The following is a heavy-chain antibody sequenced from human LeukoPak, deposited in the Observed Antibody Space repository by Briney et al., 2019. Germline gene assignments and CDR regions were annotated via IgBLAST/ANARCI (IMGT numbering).Heavy chain of an antibody. V-gene: IGHV4-34*01. CDR2: ISHGGHT. Sequence: AETLSLTCGVCGVSLSGYYWSWVRQPPGKRLEWIGEISHGGHTNYNPSLESRVAMSVETSKNQFFLKLDSVTAADTAIYYCVRGIYSRDAGYWGQGTLVTVSS. CDR1: GVSLSGYY. J-gene: IGHJ4*02. D-gene: IGHD4-11*01. CDR3: VRGIYSRDAGY.